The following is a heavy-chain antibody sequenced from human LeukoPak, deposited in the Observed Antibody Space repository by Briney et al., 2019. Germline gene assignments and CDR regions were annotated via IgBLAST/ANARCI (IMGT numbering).Heavy chain of an antibody. CDR1: GFTFGDYA. V-gene: IGHV3-49*04. Sequence: TGGSLRLSCTASGFTFGDYAMSWVRQAPGKGLEWVGFIRSKAYGGTTEHAASVKGRFTISRDDSKSIAYLQMNSLKTEDTAVYYCTRYNWNYALFDYWGQGTLVTVSS. CDR2: IRSKAYGGTT. CDR3: TRYNWNYALFDY. D-gene: IGHD1-7*01. J-gene: IGHJ4*02.